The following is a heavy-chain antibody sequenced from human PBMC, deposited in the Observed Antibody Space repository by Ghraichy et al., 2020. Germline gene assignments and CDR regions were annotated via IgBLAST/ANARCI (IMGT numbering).Heavy chain of an antibody. Sequence: GGSLRLSCVGSGFTFDSYSMNWVRQAPGKGLEWVSYITSSSRTISYADSVKGRFTVSRYNAKNSLYLQMKSLRDEDTAVYYCARGSTVVRYFYYDGMDVWGQGTTVTVSS. D-gene: IGHD4-23*01. V-gene: IGHV3-48*02. J-gene: IGHJ6*02. CDR2: ITSSSRTI. CDR3: ARGSTVVRYFYYDGMDV. CDR1: GFTFDSYS.